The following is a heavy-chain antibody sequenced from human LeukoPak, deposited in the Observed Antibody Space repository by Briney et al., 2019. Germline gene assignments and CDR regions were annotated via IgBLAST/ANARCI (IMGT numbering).Heavy chain of an antibody. D-gene: IGHD1-26*01. V-gene: IGHV1-2*02. CDR2: INPNSGGT. Sequence: GASVKVSCKASGYTFTSYYMLWVRQAPGQGLEWMGWINPNSGGTNYAQKFQGRVTMTRDTSISTAYMELSRLRSDDTAVYYCASWSIVGATGPDAFDIWGQGTMVTVSS. CDR3: ASWSIVGATGPDAFDI. J-gene: IGHJ3*02. CDR1: GYTFTSYY.